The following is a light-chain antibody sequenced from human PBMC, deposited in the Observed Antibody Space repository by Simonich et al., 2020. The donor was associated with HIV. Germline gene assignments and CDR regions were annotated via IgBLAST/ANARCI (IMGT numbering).Light chain of an antibody. Sequence: EIVMTQSPATLSVSPGESAPLSCRASQSVHSNLSWYQQIPGQAPRLLISGASTRATAIPARFSGTGSGTECTLTISSLQSEDFAVYYCQQYNNWWTFGQGTKVEIK. CDR1: QSVHSN. J-gene: IGKJ1*01. V-gene: IGKV3-15*01. CDR3: QQYNNWWT. CDR2: GAS.